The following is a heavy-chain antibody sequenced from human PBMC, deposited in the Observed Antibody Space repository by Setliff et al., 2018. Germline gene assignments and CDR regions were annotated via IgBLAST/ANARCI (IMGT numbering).Heavy chain of an antibody. V-gene: IGHV1-18*01. D-gene: IGHD2-2*01. CDR2: ISAYSGNT. CDR1: GYTFSHSG. J-gene: IGHJ4*02. Sequence: ASVNVSCKASGYTFSHSGITWVRQAPGQGLEWMGWISAYSGNTKYAQKLQGRVTMTTDTSTTTAYLELRSLTSDDAAVYYCSRLVRYCTTTSCQGASGAEFWGQGTLVTVSS. CDR3: SRLVRYCTTTSCQGASGAEF.